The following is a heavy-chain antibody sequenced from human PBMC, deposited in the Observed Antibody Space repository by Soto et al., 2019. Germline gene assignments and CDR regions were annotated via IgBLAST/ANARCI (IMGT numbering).Heavy chain of an antibody. Sequence: GGSLRLSCAASGFTFSSYSMNWVRQAPGKGLEWVSSISSSSSYIYYADSVKGRFTISRDNAKNSLYLQMNSLRAEDTAVYYCARDFHYDFWSGYPNWFDPWGQGTRVTVAS. CDR3: ARDFHYDFWSGYPNWFDP. CDR1: GFTFSSYS. CDR2: ISSSSSYI. V-gene: IGHV3-21*01. J-gene: IGHJ5*02. D-gene: IGHD3-3*01.